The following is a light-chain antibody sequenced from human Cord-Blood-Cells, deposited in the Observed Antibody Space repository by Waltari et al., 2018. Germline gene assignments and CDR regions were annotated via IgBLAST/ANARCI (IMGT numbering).Light chain of an antibody. CDR1: KSVLYSSNNKNY. V-gene: IGKV4-1*01. J-gene: IGKJ1*01. Sequence: DIVMSQSPDPPAVSLGERATITCKSSKSVLYSSNNKNYLTWYQQKPGQTPKLLIYWASTRESGVPYRFSGSGSGTDFTLTISSLQAEDVAVYYCQQYYSTRTFGQGTKVEIK. CDR2: WAS. CDR3: QQYYSTRT.